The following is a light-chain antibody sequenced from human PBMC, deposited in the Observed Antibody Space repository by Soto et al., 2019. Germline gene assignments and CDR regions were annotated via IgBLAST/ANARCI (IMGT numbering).Light chain of an antibody. CDR3: QQYSNWPPT. CDR2: GAS. J-gene: IGKJ1*01. CDR1: QSVISTY. Sequence: EIVLTQSPGTLSLSPGVRATLPCRASQSVISTYLAWYQQRPGQAPRLLIYGASTRATGIPDRFSGSGSGTEFTLTISSLQSEDFAVYYCQQYSNWPPTFGQGTKVDIK. V-gene: IGKV3-15*01.